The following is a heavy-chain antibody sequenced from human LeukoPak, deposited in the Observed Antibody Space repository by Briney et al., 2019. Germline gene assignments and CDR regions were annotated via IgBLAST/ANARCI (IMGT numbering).Heavy chain of an antibody. CDR1: GDSISSSAYS. CDR2: IYDSGRT. J-gene: IGHJ4*02. Sequence: PSQTLSLTCAVSGDSISSSAYSWSWIRQPPGKGLEWIGFIYDSGRTLYNPSLKSRVSISADRSKNQFSLRLSSVTAADTAVYYCASGYGDYWGQGTLVTVSS. CDR3: ASGYGDY. V-gene: IGHV4-30-2*02. D-gene: IGHD6-25*01.